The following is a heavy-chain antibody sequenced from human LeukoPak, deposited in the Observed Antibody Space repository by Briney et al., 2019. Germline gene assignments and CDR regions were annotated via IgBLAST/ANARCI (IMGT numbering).Heavy chain of an antibody. CDR2: IIPIFGTA. V-gene: IGHV1-69*06. CDR3: ARDRAGIVGPSLDP. CDR1: GGTFSSYA. Sequence: LVKVSCKASGGTFSSYAISWVRQAPGQGLEWMGGIIPIFGTANYAQKLKRSVTITADKSTSTAYMKPSSLRSEDTAVYYLARDRAGIVGPSLDPCGQGTKVTVSS. J-gene: IGHJ5*02. D-gene: IGHD1-26*01.